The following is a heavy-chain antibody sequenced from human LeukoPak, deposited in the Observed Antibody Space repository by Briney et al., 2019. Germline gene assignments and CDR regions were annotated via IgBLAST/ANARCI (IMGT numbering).Heavy chain of an antibody. CDR2: INSDGSST. V-gene: IGHV3-74*01. Sequence: GGSLRLSCAASGFTFSGYWMHWVRQAPGKGLVWVSRINSDGSSTSYAGSVKGRFTISRDNAKNTLYLQMNSLRAEDTAVYYCARGGSYSHNAFDIWGQGTMVTVSS. D-gene: IGHD3-10*01. CDR1: GFTFSGYW. CDR3: ARGGSYSHNAFDI. J-gene: IGHJ3*02.